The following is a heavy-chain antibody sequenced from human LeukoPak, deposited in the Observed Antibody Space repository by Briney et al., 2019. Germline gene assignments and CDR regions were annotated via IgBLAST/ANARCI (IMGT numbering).Heavy chain of an antibody. Sequence: GGSLRLSCAASEFTFTTYAMSWVRQAPGKGLEWVSAISGIGNSTYYADSVRGRFTISRDNAKNSLYLQMDSLRVEDTAFYYCAKDNRRHYTSGPNPDSLHWGQGALVTVSS. CDR3: AKDNRRHYTSGPNPDSLH. CDR1: EFTFTTYA. CDR2: ISGIGNST. V-gene: IGHV3-23*01. D-gene: IGHD6-19*01. J-gene: IGHJ4*02.